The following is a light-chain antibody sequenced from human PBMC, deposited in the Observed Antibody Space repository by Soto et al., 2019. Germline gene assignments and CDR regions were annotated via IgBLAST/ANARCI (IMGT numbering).Light chain of an antibody. J-gene: IGKJ3*01. CDR2: AAS. CDR3: QKYTSVPRT. CDR1: EGTSND. V-gene: IGKV1-27*01. Sequence: DIKMTQSTSSLSAYVGNRVTTTCRASEGTSNDLAWYHQQPGKVPKLLIYAASTLQSGGPSRFSGSGSGTDLTLIIRSLQPEDVANYYWQKYTSVPRTFGPGTQVHIK.